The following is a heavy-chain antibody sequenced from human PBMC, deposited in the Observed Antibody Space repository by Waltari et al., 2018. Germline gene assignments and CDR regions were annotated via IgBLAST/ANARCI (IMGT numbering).Heavy chain of an antibody. D-gene: IGHD3-3*01. CDR2: MSRDGRIT. V-gene: IGHV3-74*01. J-gene: IGHJ4*02. Sequence: EVQLVESGGGLVQPGGSLRLSCAASGFTLSSYWMFWVRQPPGKGLVWVARMSRDGRITGYAGSVKGRFITSRDNAKNTLFLQMDSLRVEDTAVYYCARDFVSGSSDCWGQGTLVTVS. CDR3: ARDFVSGSSDC. CDR1: GFTLSSYW.